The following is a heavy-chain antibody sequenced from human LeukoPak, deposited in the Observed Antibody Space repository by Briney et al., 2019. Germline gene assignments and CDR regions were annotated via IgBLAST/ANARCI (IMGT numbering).Heavy chain of an antibody. CDR3: VGEVRSRQMNS. CDR2: ISYDGSFQ. D-gene: IGHD5-24*01. V-gene: IGHV3-30-3*01. CDR1: GFTFSSHA. J-gene: IGHJ5*02. Sequence: PGGSLRLSCSVSGFTFSSHAMHWVRQAPGKGLECVAYISYDGSFQYHADSVKGRFTISRDNSKDILYLQMNSLRVDDSATYYCVGEVRSRQMNSWGQGTLVTVSS.